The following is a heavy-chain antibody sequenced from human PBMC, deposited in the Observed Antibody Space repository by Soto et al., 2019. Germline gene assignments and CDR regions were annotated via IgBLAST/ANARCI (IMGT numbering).Heavy chain of an antibody. J-gene: IGHJ6*02. CDR1: GFTFSSYG. CDR2: IWYDGSNK. D-gene: IGHD3-16*01. CDR3: ARDEGGHGMDV. Sequence: QVQLVESGGGVVQPGRSLRLSCAASGFTFSSYGMHWVRQAPGKGLEWVAVIWYDGSNKYYADSVKGRFTISRDNSKNMLYLQMNSLRAEDTAVYYCARDEGGHGMDVWGQGTTVTVSS. V-gene: IGHV3-33*01.